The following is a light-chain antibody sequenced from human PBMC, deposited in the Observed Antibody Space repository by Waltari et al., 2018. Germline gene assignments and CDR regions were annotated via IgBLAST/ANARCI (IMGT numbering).Light chain of an antibody. CDR2: VNSDGSH. Sequence: QLVLTQSPSASASLGASVKLTCPLSSGHSNNVIAWLQQRPEKGPRHLMKVNSDGSHNKGDEIPDRFSGSSSGAARYLTIASLQSEDDADYFCQTGGHGTWVFGGGTKLTVL. J-gene: IGLJ3*02. CDR1: SGHSNNV. V-gene: IGLV4-69*01. CDR3: QTGGHGTWV.